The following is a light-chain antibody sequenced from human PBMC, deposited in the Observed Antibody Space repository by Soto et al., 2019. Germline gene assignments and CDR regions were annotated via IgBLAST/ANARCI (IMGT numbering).Light chain of an antibody. CDR2: VNSGGSH. J-gene: IGLJ7*01. CDR3: QTWGTGSAIVV. Sequence: QSVLTQSPSASASLGASVKLTCTLSSGHSNYAIAWHQQQPEKGPRYLMKVNSGGSHIKGDGIPDRFSGSSSGAERYLFIASLQSEDEADDYSQTWGTGSAIVVFGGGTQLTVL. V-gene: IGLV4-69*01. CDR1: SGHSNYA.